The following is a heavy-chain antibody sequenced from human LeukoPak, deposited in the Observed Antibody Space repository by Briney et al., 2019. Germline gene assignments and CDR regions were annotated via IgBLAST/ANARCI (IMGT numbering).Heavy chain of an antibody. Sequence: SETLSLTCAVYGGSFSDYYWSWIRQPPGKGLEWIGEINHSGSTNYSPSLKSRVTISVDTSKNQFSLKLSSVTAADTAVYYCAGSIAARLDYWGQGTLVTVSS. D-gene: IGHD6-6*01. CDR3: AGSIAARLDY. V-gene: IGHV4-34*01. CDR1: GGSFSDYY. CDR2: INHSGST. J-gene: IGHJ4*02.